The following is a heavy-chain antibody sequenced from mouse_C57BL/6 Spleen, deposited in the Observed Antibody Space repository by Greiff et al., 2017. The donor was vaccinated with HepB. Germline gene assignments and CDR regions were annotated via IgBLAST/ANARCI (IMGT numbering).Heavy chain of an antibody. V-gene: IGHV1-74*01. CDR3: AIITTVVATGGAMDY. CDR1: GYTFTSYW. Sequence: QVHVKQPGAELVKPGASVKVSCKASGYTFTSYWMHWVKQRPGQGLEWIGRIHPSDSDTNYNQKFKGKATLTVDKSSSTAYMQLSSLTSEDSAVYYCAIITTVVATGGAMDYWGQGTSVTVSS. D-gene: IGHD1-1*01. J-gene: IGHJ4*01. CDR2: IHPSDSDT.